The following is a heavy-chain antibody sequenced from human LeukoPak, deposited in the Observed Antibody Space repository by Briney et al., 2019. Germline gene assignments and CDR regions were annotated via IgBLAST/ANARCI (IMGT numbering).Heavy chain of an antibody. CDR3: AREERYYDILTGYWIYYFDY. Sequence: PGGSLRLSCAASGFTFSSYWMHWVRQAPGKGLVWVSRINSDGSSTSYADSVKGRFTISRDNAKNTLYLQMNSLRAEDTAVYYCAREERYYDILTGYWIYYFDYWGQGTLVTVSS. D-gene: IGHD3-9*01. V-gene: IGHV3-74*01. J-gene: IGHJ4*02. CDR1: GFTFSSYW. CDR2: INSDGSST.